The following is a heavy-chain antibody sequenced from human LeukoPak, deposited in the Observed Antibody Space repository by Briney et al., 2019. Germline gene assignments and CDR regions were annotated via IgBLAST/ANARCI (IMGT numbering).Heavy chain of an antibody. D-gene: IGHD2-8*01. CDR3: ARGYCTNGVCYTGDAFDI. Sequence: PGGSLRLSCAASGFTFSSYGMHWVRQAPGKGLEWVAVIWYDGSNKYYADSVKGRFTISRDNSKNTLYLQMNSLRAEDTAVYYCARGYCTNGVCYTGDAFDIWGQGTMVTVSS. J-gene: IGHJ3*02. V-gene: IGHV3-33*01. CDR2: IWYDGSNK. CDR1: GFTFSSYG.